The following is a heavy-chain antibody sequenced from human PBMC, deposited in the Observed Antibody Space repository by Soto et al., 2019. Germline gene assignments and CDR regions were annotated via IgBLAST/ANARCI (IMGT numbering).Heavy chain of an antibody. V-gene: IGHV1-18*01. CDR3: ARANYYDSSGFADAFDI. D-gene: IGHD3-22*01. J-gene: IGHJ3*02. Sequence: QVQLVQSGAEVKKPGASVKVSCKASGYTFSSYGISWVRQAPGHGLEWMGWISAYNGNTKYAQKLQGRVTMTTDTSTSTAYMELRSLRSDDTALYYCARANYYDSSGFADAFDIWGQGTMVTVSS. CDR1: GYTFSSYG. CDR2: ISAYNGNT.